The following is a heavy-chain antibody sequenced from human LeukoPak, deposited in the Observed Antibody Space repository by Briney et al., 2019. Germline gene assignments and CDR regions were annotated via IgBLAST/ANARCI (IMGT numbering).Heavy chain of an antibody. V-gene: IGHV1-2*02. CDR2: INPNSGGT. J-gene: IGHJ3*02. CDR1: GYTFAVYY. CDR3: AREGLGDSSGYHHAFDI. D-gene: IGHD3-22*01. Sequence: ASVTVSCKASGYTFAVYYIHWVRQAPGQGLEWLGWINPNSGGTNYAQKFQGRITMTRDTSITTVYMEVSRLTSDDTAVYYCAREGLGDSSGYHHAFDIWGQGTMVTVSS.